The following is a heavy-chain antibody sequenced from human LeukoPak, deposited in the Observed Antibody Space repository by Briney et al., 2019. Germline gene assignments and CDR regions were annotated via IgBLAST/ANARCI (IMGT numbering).Heavy chain of an antibody. J-gene: IGHJ4*02. CDR3: ARMTTQYYYDRFYDY. D-gene: IGHD3-22*01. Sequence: SETLSLTCAVYGGSFSGYYWSWIRQPPGKGLEWIGEINHSGSTNYNPSLKSRVTISVDTSKNQFSLKLSSVTAADTAVYYCARMTTQYYYDRFYDYWGQGTLVTVSS. CDR1: GGSFSGYY. CDR2: INHSGST. V-gene: IGHV4-34*01.